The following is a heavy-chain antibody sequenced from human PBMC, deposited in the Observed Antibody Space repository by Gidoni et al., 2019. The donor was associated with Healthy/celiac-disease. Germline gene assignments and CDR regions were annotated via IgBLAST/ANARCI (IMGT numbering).Heavy chain of an antibody. J-gene: IGHJ3*02. D-gene: IGHD3-22*01. CDR2: IMGSGGST. Sequence: EVQLVESGGAVVQHGGFLRLSCAASGLTFRSYAMSWVRQAPGQGLGWVSGIMGSGGSTYYADSVKGRFTISRDNSKNTLYLQMNSLRAEDTAVYYCAKDEITMIVVVGDAFDIWGQGTMVTVSS. CDR1: GLTFRSYA. V-gene: IGHV3-23*04. CDR3: AKDEITMIVVVGDAFDI.